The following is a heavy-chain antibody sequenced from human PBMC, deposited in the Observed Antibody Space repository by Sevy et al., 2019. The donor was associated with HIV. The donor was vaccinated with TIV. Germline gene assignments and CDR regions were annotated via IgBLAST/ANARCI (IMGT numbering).Heavy chain of an antibody. J-gene: IGHJ6*02. D-gene: IGHD5-12*01. Sequence: KQSQTLSLTCAISGDSVSSSSSTWTWIRQSPSRGLEWLGRTYYRSKWYNEYAVSMKGRITINPDTSKNQFSLQLNSVTPEDTAVYYCARGYAGMDVWGQGTTVTVSS. V-gene: IGHV6-1*01. CDR3: ARGYAGMDV. CDR1: GDSVSSSSST. CDR2: TYYRSKWYN.